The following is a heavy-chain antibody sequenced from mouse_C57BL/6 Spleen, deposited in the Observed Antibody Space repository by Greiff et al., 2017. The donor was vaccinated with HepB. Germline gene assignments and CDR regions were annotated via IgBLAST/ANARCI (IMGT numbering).Heavy chain of an antibody. J-gene: IGHJ2*01. D-gene: IGHD2-1*01. CDR1: GYAFSSSW. CDR2: IYPGDGDT. Sequence: QVQLKESGPELVKPGASVKISCKASGYAFSSSWMNWVKQRPGKGLEWIGRIYPGDGDTNYNGKFKGKATLTADKSSSTAYMQLSSLTSEDSAVYFCAGSYGTPFDYWGQGTTLTVSS. CDR3: AGSYGTPFDY. V-gene: IGHV1-82*01.